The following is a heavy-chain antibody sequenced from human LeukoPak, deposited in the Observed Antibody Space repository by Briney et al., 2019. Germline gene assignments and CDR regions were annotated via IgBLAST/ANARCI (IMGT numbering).Heavy chain of an antibody. D-gene: IGHD3-9*01. Sequence: ASVKVSCKASGYTFTSYDINWVRQATGQGLEWMGWMNPNSGNTGYAQKFQGRVTMTRNTSISTAYMELSSLRSEDTAVYYCARGVGYYDILTGYYSGLGVDYWGQGTLVTVSS. CDR1: GYTFTSYD. CDR3: ARGVGYYDILTGYYSGLGVDY. J-gene: IGHJ4*02. CDR2: MNPNSGNT. V-gene: IGHV1-8*01.